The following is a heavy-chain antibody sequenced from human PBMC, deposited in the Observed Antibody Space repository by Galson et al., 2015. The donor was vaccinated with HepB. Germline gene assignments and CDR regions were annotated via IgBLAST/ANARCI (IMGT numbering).Heavy chain of an antibody. CDR2: ISSSSSTI. CDR1: GFTFSSYS. J-gene: IGHJ4*02. D-gene: IGHD2-2*01. V-gene: IGHV3-48*02. CDR3: ATIKGGHTQDIVVVPFDY. Sequence: SLRLSCAASGFTFSSYSMNWVRQAPGKGLEWVSYISSSSSTIYYADSVKGRFTISRDNAKNSLYLQMNSLRDEDTAVYYCATIKGGHTQDIVVVPFDYWGQGTLVTVSS.